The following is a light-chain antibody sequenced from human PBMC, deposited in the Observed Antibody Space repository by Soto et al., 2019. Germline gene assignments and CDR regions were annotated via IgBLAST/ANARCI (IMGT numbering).Light chain of an antibody. CDR3: QQGNSFPLT. J-gene: IGKJ4*01. V-gene: IGKV1-39*01. Sequence: DIQMTQSPAALSASVGDRVTITCRASQSISSYLNWYQQKPGKAPKLLIYKASTLQSGVPSRFSGSGSGTEFTLTISSLQPEDFATYYCQQGNSFPLTFGGGTKVDIK. CDR2: KAS. CDR1: QSISSY.